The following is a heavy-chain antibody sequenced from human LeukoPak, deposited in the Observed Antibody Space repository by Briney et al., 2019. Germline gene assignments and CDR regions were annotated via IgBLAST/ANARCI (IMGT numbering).Heavy chain of an antibody. CDR3: ARDLYSSRTNDAFVI. D-gene: IGHD6-13*01. CDR2: INHSGST. J-gene: IGHJ3*02. CDR1: GGSFSGYY. Sequence: SETLSLTCAVYGGSFSGYYWSWIRQPPGKGLEWIGEINHSGSTNYNPSLKSRVTISVGTSKIQFTLKLSSVTAADTAVYYCARDLYSSRTNDAFVIWGQGTMVTVSS. V-gene: IGHV4-34*01.